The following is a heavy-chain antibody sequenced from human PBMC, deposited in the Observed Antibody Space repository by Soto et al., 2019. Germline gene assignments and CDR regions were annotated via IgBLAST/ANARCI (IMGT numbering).Heavy chain of an antibody. CDR2: ISSDGSEK. D-gene: IGHD4-17*01. CDR1: GFTFSNYA. J-gene: IGHJ4*02. V-gene: IGHV3-30*18. CDR3: ANSWTTLTTGFDF. Sequence: PGGSLRLSCVASGFTFSNYAMHWVRQAPDKGLGWVAVISSDGSEKYYLDSVRDRFTISRDNSKNTLYLQMNNLRPEDTAMYYCANSWTTLTTGFDFWGQGALVTVSS.